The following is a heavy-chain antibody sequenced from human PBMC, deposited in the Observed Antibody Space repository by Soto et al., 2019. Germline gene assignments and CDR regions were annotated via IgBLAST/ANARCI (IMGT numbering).Heavy chain of an antibody. CDR1: GGSISSGGYY. Sequence: QVQLQESGPGLVKPSQTLSLTCTVSGGSISSGGYYWRWIRQHPGKGLEWIGNIYYSGSTYYNPSLKSRVTISVDTSKNQFSLQQSSVTAADTAVYYCARTAYYYDSSGGDYCGQGTLVTVSS. J-gene: IGHJ4*02. V-gene: IGHV4-31*03. D-gene: IGHD3-22*01. CDR3: ARTAYYYDSSGGDY. CDR2: IYYSGST.